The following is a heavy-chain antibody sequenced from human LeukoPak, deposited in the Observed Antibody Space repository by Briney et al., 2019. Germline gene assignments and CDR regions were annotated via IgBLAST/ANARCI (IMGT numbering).Heavy chain of an antibody. D-gene: IGHD5-18*01. V-gene: IGHV4-4*07. CDR3: AREESGYSYGGYYYYYMDV. CDR1: GVSISSYY. CDR2: IYTSGST. J-gene: IGHJ6*03. Sequence: SETLSFTCTVSGVSISSYYWSWIRQPAGKGLEWIGRIYTSGSTNYNPSLKSRVTMSVDTSKNQFSLKLSSVTAADTAVYYCAREESGYSYGGYYYYYMDVWGKGTTVTVSS.